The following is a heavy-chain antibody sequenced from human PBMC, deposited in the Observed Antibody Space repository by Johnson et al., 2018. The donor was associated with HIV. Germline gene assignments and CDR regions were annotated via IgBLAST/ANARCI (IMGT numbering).Heavy chain of an antibody. CDR3: TALWAAAGDAFDI. Sequence: VQLVESGGGVVQPGRSLRLSCAASGFTFSSYAMHWVRQAPGKGLEWVAVIWYDGSNKYYADSVKGRFTISRDNSKNTLYLQMNSLKSEDTAVYYCTALWAAAGDAFDIWGQGTMVTVSS. J-gene: IGHJ3*02. V-gene: IGHV3-33*08. D-gene: IGHD6-13*01. CDR1: GFTFSSYA. CDR2: IWYDGSNK.